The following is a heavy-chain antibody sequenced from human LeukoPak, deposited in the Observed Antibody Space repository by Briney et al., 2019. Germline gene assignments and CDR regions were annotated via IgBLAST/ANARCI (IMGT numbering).Heavy chain of an antibody. V-gene: IGHV1-2*02. D-gene: IGHD6-13*01. Sequence: ASVKVSCKASGYTFTGYYMNWVRQAPGQGLEWMGWINPNSGGANYAQKFQGRVTMTRDTSISTAYMELSNLRSDDTAVYYCARDYSSSPGDCWGQGTLVTVSS. CDR3: ARDYSSSPGDC. J-gene: IGHJ4*02. CDR1: GYTFTGYY. CDR2: INPNSGGA.